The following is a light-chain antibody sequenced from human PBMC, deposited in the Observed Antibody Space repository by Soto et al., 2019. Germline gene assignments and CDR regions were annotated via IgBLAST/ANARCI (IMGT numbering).Light chain of an antibody. J-gene: IGLJ3*02. CDR2: GNR. V-gene: IGLV1-40*01. Sequence: QAVVTQPPSVSGAPGQRVTISCTGNNSNLGAGYDVHWYQQLPGAAPKLVIFGNRNRPSGVPERFSGSKSGTSASLAITGLQAEDAADYYCQAYDYSLTASVFGGGTKVTVL. CDR3: QAYDYSLTASV. CDR1: NSNLGAGYD.